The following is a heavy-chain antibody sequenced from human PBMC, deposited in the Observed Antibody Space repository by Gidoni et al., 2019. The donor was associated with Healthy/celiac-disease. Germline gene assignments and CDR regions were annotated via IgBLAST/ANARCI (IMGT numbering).Heavy chain of an antibody. CDR2: ISAYNGNT. J-gene: IGHJ4*02. CDR3: ARGHKGYYFDY. V-gene: IGHV1-18*01. Sequence: QVQLVQSGAEVKKPGSSVKFPCKATGYTFTSYGISLVRQAPGKWLEWMGWISAYNGNTNSAQKLQGRVTMTTDTSTSTAYMELRSLRSDDTAVYYCARGHKGYYFDYWGQGTLVTVSS. CDR1: GYTFTSYG.